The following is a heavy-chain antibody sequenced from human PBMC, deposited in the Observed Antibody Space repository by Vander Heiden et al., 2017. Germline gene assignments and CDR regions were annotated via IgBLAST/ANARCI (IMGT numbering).Heavy chain of an antibody. CDR3: ARDLAYYDFWSGYYTGGSGMDV. CDR2: INRDGSST. D-gene: IGHD3-3*01. V-gene: IGHV3-74*01. CDR1: GFTFSSYW. Sequence: EVQLVESGGGLVQPGGSLRLSCAASGFTFSSYWMHWVRQAPGKGLVWVSRINRDGSSTSYADSGKGRFTISRDNAKNTLYLQMNRLRAEDTAVYYCARDLAYYDFWSGYYTGGSGMDVWGQGTTVTVSS. J-gene: IGHJ6*02.